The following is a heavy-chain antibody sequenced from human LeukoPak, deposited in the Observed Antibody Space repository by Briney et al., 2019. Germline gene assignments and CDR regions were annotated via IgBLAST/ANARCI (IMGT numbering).Heavy chain of an antibody. Sequence: PGGSLRLSCAASGFTFRNHWMTWVRQAPGKGLEWVANIKQDESEKYYVDSVKGRFTISRDSAMNSLYLQMNSLRVEDTAFYYCARGFGNRMPYYLDYWGQGTLVTVSS. CDR2: IKQDESEK. CDR1: GFTFRNHW. D-gene: IGHD3-16*01. J-gene: IGHJ4*02. CDR3: ARGFGNRMPYYLDY. V-gene: IGHV3-7*03.